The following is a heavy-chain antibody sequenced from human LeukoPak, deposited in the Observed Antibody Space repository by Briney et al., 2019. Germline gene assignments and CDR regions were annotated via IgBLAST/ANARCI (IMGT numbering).Heavy chain of an antibody. J-gene: IGHJ4*02. CDR2: INPNSGGT. CDR3: ARADEWLVLFDY. Sequence: ASVKVSCKASGYTFTSYYMHWVRQAPGQGLEWMGRINPNSGGTNYAQKFQGRVTMTRDASISTAYMELSRLRSDDTAVYYCARADEWLVLFDYWGQGTLVTVSS. V-gene: IGHV1-2*06. CDR1: GYTFTSYY. D-gene: IGHD6-19*01.